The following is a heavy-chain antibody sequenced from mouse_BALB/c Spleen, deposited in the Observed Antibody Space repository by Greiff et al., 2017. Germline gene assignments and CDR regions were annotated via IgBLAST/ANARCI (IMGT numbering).Heavy chain of an antibody. CDR3: TRGGLGRGFAY. J-gene: IGHJ3*01. CDR2: IDPETGGT. V-gene: IGHV1-15*01. D-gene: IGHD4-1*01. CDR1: GYTFTDYE. Sequence: VQLQQSGAELVRPGASVTLSCKASGYTFTDYEMHWVKQTPVHGLEWIGAIDPETGGTAYNQKFKGKATLTADKSSSTAYMELRSLTSEDSAVYYCTRGGLGRGFAYWGQGTLVTVSA.